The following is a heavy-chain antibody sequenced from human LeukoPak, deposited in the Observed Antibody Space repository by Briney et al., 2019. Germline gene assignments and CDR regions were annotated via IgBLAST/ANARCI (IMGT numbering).Heavy chain of an antibody. Sequence: GASVKVSCKASGYTFSSYGKHWVRQAPGQRLEWMGMINAGNADTNYPQKFQGRVTITRDTSASTAYMELSSLGSEDTAVYYCARELWNGEFDYWGQGTLVTVSS. CDR2: INAGNADT. D-gene: IGHD1-1*01. V-gene: IGHV1-3*01. CDR1: GYTFSSYG. J-gene: IGHJ4*02. CDR3: ARELWNGEFDY.